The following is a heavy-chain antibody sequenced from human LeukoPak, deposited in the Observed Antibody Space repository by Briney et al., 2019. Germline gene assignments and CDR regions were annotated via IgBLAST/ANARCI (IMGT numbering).Heavy chain of an antibody. V-gene: IGHV4-39*07. CDR2: IYYSGST. Sequence: SETLSLTCTVSGGSISSSSYYWGWIRQPPGKGLEWIGSIYYSGSTYYNPSLKSRVTISVDTSKNQFSLKLSSVTAADTAVYYCAGIAARQEGYWGQGTLVTVSS. CDR1: GGSISSSSYY. CDR3: AGIAARQEGY. D-gene: IGHD6-6*01. J-gene: IGHJ4*02.